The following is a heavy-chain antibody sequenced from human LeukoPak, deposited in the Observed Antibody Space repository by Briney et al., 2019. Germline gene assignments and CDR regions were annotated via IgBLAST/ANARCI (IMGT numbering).Heavy chain of an antibody. CDR3: ARDLGILWKLAYS. D-gene: IGHD2-21*01. CDR2: ISYDGLNK. Sequence: GGSLRLSCAASGLTFNDHPMHWIRLAPHKGLEWVAVISYDGLNKYYSHSVKDRFTVSRDNVNNILYLQMNRLRTEDTAVYYCARDLGILWKLAYSWGQGTLVTVSS. V-gene: IGHV3-30*04. CDR1: GLTFNDHP. J-gene: IGHJ5*01.